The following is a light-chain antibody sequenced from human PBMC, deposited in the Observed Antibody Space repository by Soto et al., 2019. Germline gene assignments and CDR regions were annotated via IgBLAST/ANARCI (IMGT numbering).Light chain of an antibody. V-gene: IGKV3-20*01. CDR2: DAS. CDR3: HQYGTSPAT. J-gene: IGKJ1*01. CDR1: QSVRSTY. Sequence: EIVLTQSPGTLSLSPGERATLSCRASQSVRSTYVAWYQQKPGQAPRLLIFDASSRATGIPDRFSGSGAGTDFTLTISILEHEDFAVYYCHQYGTSPATFGQGTKVEIK.